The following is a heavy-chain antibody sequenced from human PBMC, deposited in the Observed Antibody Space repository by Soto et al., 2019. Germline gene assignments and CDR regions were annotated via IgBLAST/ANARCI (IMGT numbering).Heavy chain of an antibody. CDR2: IYYSGST. J-gene: IGHJ4*02. CDR1: GGSISSGGYY. Sequence: SETLSLTCTVSGGSISSGGYYWSWIRQHPGKGLEWIGYIYYSGSTYYNPSLKSRVTISVDTSKNQFSLKLSSVTAADTAVYYCASNRDTWESGYYFDYWGQGTLVTVSS. V-gene: IGHV4-31*03. CDR3: ASNRDTWESGYYFDY. D-gene: IGHD5-12*01.